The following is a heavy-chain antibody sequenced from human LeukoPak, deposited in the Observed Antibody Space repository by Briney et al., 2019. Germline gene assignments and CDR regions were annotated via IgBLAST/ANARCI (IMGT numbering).Heavy chain of an antibody. J-gene: IGHJ4*02. CDR3: ARDDVAVAGRDY. Sequence: GRSLRLSCAASGFTFSSYAMHWVRQAPGKGLEWVAVISYDGSNKYYADSVKGRFSISRDNSKNILYLHMNSLRAEDTAVYYCARDDVAVAGRDYWGQGTLVTVSS. D-gene: IGHD6-13*01. CDR2: ISYDGSNK. V-gene: IGHV3-30*14. CDR1: GFTFSSYA.